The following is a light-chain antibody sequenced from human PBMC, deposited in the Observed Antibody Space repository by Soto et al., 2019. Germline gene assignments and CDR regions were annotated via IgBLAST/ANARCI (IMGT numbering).Light chain of an antibody. CDR3: QQRSDWPPEYT. V-gene: IGKV3-11*01. CDR1: QSVRTF. CDR2: DAS. J-gene: IGKJ2*01. Sequence: EIVLTQSPATLSLSPGERATLSCRASQSVRTFLAWYQQKPGQAPRLLIYDASKRATGIPARFSGSGSGTDFTLTISSLAPEDFALYYCQQRSDWPPEYTFGQGTKLEIK.